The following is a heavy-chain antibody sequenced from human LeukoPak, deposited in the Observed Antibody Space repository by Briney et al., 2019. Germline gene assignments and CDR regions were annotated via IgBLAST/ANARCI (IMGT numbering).Heavy chain of an antibody. CDR1: GYSLTTYG. CDR3: ARDRYGVRSGSCDY. Sequence: ASVKVSCKASGYSLTTYGISWVRQAPGQGLEWMGWISGDNGDTNYAQNLQGRVTRTIDTSTNTAYMELRSLRYDDTAVYYCARDRYGVRSGSCDYWGQGTLVTVSS. D-gene: IGHD1-26*01. V-gene: IGHV1-18*01. CDR2: ISGDNGDT. J-gene: IGHJ4*02.